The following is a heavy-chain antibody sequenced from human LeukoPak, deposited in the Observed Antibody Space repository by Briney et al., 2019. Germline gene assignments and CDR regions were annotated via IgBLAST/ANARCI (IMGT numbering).Heavy chain of an antibody. J-gene: IGHJ4*02. CDR2: IIPIFGTA. CDR3: ARDYYDSSGYYAPDY. D-gene: IGHD3-22*01. CDR1: GGTFSSYA. Sequence: GASVKVSCTASGGTFSSYAISWVRQAPGQGLEWMGGIIPIFGTANYAQKFQGRVTITADESTSTAYMELSSLRSEDTAVYYCARDYYDSSGYYAPDYWGQGTLVTVSS. V-gene: IGHV1-69*13.